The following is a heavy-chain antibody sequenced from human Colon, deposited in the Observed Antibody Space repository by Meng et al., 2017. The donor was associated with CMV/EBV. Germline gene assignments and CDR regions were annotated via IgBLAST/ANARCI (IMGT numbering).Heavy chain of an antibody. CDR1: GFPFSRYW. CDR2: ISSDGSRA. CDR3: ARAKYASGWYNDY. Sequence: GGSLRLSCAASGFPFSRYWMHWVRQTPGRGLVWVSHISSDGSRATYADSVRGRFTVSRDNAKNTLYLQMNSLRAEDTAIYYCARAKYASGWYNDYWGQGTMVTVSS. D-gene: IGHD6-19*01. J-gene: IGHJ4*02. V-gene: IGHV3-74*03.